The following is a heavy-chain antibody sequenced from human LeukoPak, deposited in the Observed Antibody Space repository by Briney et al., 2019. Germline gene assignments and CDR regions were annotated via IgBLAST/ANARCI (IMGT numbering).Heavy chain of an antibody. V-gene: IGHV3-7*04. Sequence: GGSLRLSCTASGFTLSSHWMSWVRQAPGKGLEWVANIKQDGSEKYYVDSVKGRFTISRDNAKNSLYLQMNSLRAEDTAVYYCARGNLTGVEYFDYWGQGTLVTVSS. CDR1: GFTLSSHW. D-gene: IGHD7-27*01. CDR3: ARGNLTGVEYFDY. J-gene: IGHJ4*02. CDR2: IKQDGSEK.